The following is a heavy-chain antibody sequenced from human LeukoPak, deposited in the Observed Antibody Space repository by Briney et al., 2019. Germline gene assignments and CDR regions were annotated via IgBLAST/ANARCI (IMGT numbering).Heavy chain of an antibody. CDR3: AATETRITIFGVSMMGYLDY. V-gene: IGHV3-30-3*01. CDR2: ISYDGSNK. CDR1: GFTFSSYA. D-gene: IGHD3-3*01. Sequence: GGSLRLSCAASGFTFSSYAMHWVRQAPGKGLEWVAVISYDGSNKYYADSVKGRFTISRDNSKNTLYLQMNSLRAEDTAVYYCAATETRITIFGVSMMGYLDYWGQGTLVTVSS. J-gene: IGHJ4*02.